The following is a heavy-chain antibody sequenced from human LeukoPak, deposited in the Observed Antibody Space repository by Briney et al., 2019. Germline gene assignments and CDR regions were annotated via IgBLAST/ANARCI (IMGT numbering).Heavy chain of an antibody. CDR3: ARSIYYYGSGSYYIKAASDI. V-gene: IGHV4-34*01. J-gene: IGHJ3*02. D-gene: IGHD3-10*01. Sequence: AETLSLTCAVYGGSFSGYYWSWIRQPPGKGLEWIGEINHSGSTNYNPSLKSRVTISVDTSKNQFSLKLSSVTAADTAVYYCARSIYYYGSGSYYIKAASDIWGQGTMVTVSS. CDR1: GGSFSGYY. CDR2: INHSGST.